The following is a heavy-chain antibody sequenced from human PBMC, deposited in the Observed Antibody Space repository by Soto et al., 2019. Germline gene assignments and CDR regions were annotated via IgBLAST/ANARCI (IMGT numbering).Heavy chain of an antibody. CDR2: IFSNDEK. CDR3: ARSITMVRGVIPINWFDP. Sequence: SGPTLVNPTETLTLTCTVSGFSLSNARMGVSWIRQPPGKALEWLAHIFSNDEKSYSTSLKSRLTIFKDTSKSQVVLTMTNMDPVDTATYYCARSITMVRGVIPINWFDPWGQGTLVTVSS. J-gene: IGHJ5*02. CDR1: GFSLSNARMG. D-gene: IGHD3-10*01. V-gene: IGHV2-26*01.